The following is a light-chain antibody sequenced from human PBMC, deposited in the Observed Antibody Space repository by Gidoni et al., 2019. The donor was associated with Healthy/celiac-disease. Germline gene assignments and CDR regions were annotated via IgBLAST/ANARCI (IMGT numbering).Light chain of an antibody. CDR3: QQLNSYPGS. CDR2: TAS. Sequence: DIQLTPSPSFLSASAGDRVTITCRASQGISSYLAWYQQKPGKAPKLLIYTASTLQSGVPSRFSGSGSGTEFTLTISSLQPEDFATYYCQQLNSYPGSFGPGTKVDIK. CDR1: QGISSY. J-gene: IGKJ3*01. V-gene: IGKV1-9*01.